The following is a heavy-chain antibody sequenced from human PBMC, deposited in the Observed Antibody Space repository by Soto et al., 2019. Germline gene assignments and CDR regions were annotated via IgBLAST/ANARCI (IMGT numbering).Heavy chain of an antibody. CDR2: IYSGGNT. D-gene: IGHD6-6*01. V-gene: IGHV3-66*01. J-gene: IGHJ6*02. CDR3: ARWMTIAASPCMDV. CDR1: GFTVSSNY. Sequence: EVQLVESGGGLVQPGGSLRLSCAASGFTVSSNYMSWVRQAPGKGLEWVSVIYSGGNTYYADSVKGRFTISRENSTSTLYLQMNSLRAEDTAVYYCARWMTIAASPCMDVWGQGTTVTVSS.